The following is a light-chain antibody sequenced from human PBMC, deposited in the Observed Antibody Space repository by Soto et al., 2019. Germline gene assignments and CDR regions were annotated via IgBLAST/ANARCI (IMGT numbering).Light chain of an antibody. V-gene: IGLV4-69*01. J-gene: IGLJ2*01. CDR2: LNSDGSH. CDR3: QTWGTGGVV. Sequence: QSVLTQSPSASASLGASVKLTCTLSSEHSSYAIAWHQQQPEKGPRYLMKLNSDGSHSKGDGIPDRFSGSSSGAERYLTISSLQSEDEADYYCQTWGTGGVVFGGGTKLTVL. CDR1: SEHSSYA.